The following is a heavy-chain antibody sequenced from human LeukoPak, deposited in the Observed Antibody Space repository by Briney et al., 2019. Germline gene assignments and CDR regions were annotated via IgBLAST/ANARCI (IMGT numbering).Heavy chain of an antibody. D-gene: IGHD6-6*01. Sequence: GGSLRLSCAVSGFTFSGFWMSWSRQAPGKGLEWVASINSDGSEGYYADVVKGRFTISRGNAKNSLYLQINSLRAEDTAVCYCARSSYSSSSSVWGQGTMVTVSS. CDR1: GFTFSGFW. V-gene: IGHV3-7*03. CDR3: ARSSYSSSSSV. CDR2: INSDGSEG. J-gene: IGHJ3*01.